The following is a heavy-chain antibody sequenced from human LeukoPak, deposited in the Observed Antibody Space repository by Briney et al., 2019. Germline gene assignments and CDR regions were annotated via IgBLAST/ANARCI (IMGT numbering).Heavy chain of an antibody. D-gene: IGHD1-7*01. CDR1: GFIFSGYS. J-gene: IGHJ4*02. Sequence: PGGSLRLSCAASGFIFSGYSMNWVRQAPGKGLEWVSSITSSTSYIYYADSVKGRFTISRDNAKNSLYLRMNSLRAEDTAVYYCARGGDWNYAVDYCGQGTLVIVSS. V-gene: IGHV3-21*01. CDR2: ITSSTSYI. CDR3: ARGGDWNYAVDY.